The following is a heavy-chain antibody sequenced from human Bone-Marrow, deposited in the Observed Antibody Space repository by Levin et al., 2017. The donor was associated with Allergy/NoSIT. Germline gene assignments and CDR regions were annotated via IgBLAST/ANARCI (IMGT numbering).Heavy chain of an antibody. Sequence: GFSLLLSVSASGFTFSSYTMTWVRQAPGPFLSFFSPLLSLGAPPSYADSVKGRFTISRDSSKDTLFLQMNSLRAEDTAVYYCAKGLYSGSPYRAFDMWGQGTMVSVSS. CDR3: AKGLYSGSPYRAFDM. CDR1: GFTFSSYT. D-gene: IGHD1-26*01. CDR2: LLSLGAPP. J-gene: IGHJ3*02. V-gene: IGHV3-23*01.